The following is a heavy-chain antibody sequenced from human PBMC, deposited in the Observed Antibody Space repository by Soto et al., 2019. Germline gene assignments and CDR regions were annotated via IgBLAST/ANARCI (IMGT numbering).Heavy chain of an antibody. D-gene: IGHD2-2*01. Sequence: PGGSLRLSCAASGFTFSSYAMSWVRQAPGKGLERVSAISGSGGSTYYADSVKGRFTISRDNSKNTLYLQMNSLRAEDTAVYYCAKPKGVPAARDDYYYYGMDVWGQGTTVTVSS. CDR1: GFTFSSYA. CDR2: ISGSGGST. CDR3: AKPKGVPAARDDYYYYGMDV. J-gene: IGHJ6*02. V-gene: IGHV3-23*01.